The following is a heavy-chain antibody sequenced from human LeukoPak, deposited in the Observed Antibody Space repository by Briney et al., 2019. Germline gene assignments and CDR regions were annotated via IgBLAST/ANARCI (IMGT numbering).Heavy chain of an antibody. V-gene: IGHV3-21*01. CDR2: ISSSSSYI. J-gene: IGHJ4*02. CDR1: GITLSNYG. Sequence: GGSLRLSCAVSGITLSNYGMSWVRQAPGKGLEWVSSISSSSSYIYYADSVKGRFTISRDNAKNSLYLQMNSLRAEDTAVYYCARGQQHVDCWGQGTLVTVSS. CDR3: ARGQQHVDC. D-gene: IGHD6-13*01.